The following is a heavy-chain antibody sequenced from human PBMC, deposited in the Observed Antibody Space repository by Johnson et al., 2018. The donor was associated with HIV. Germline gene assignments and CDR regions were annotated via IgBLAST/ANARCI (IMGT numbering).Heavy chain of an antibody. CDR3: SKSPGKDHGGNSGACHI. J-gene: IGHJ3*02. V-gene: IGHV3-23*04. Sequence: VQLVESGGGVVRPGGSLRLSCAASGFTFSSYAMSWVRQAPGKGLEWVSAISGSGGSTYYADSVKGRFTISRDNSKNTLYLQMSSLRAEDTAVYYCSKSPGKDHGGNSGACHIWGQGTMVTVSS. D-gene: IGHD4-23*01. CDR2: ISGSGGST. CDR1: GFTFSSYA.